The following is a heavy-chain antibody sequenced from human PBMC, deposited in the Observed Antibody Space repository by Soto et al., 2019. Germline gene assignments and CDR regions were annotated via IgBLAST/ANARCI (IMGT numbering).Heavy chain of an antibody. D-gene: IGHD2-15*01. J-gene: IGHJ6*02. Sequence: SSVKVSCKASGFTFTSSAVQWVRQARGQRLEWIGWIVVGSGNTNYAQKFQERVTITRDMSTSTAYMELSSRRSEDTAVYYCAADSRYCSCKSGYYDYRMAVWG. V-gene: IGHV1-58*01. CDR3: AADSRYCSCKSGYYDYRMAV. CDR2: IVVGSGNT. CDR1: GFTFTSSA.